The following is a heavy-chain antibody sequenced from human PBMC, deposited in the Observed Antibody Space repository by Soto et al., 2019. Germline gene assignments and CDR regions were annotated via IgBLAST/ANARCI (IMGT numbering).Heavy chain of an antibody. V-gene: IGHV4-61*01. CDR1: GDSVISGSYY. D-gene: IGHD3-10*01. CDR3: AGYKRYYTGSGSYAYYFGLDV. Sequence: QVQLQESGPGLVKPSETLSLTCTVSGDSVISGSYYWSWIRQPPGTGLEWIGYISYSGITKYNPSLKSRVTISLDTSKNQFSLKLSSVPAADTAVYYCAGYKRYYTGSGSYAYYFGLDVWGQGTTVTVSS. CDR2: ISYSGIT. J-gene: IGHJ6*02.